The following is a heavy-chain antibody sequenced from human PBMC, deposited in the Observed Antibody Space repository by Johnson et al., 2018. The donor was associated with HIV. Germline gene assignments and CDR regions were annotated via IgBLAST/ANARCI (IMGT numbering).Heavy chain of an antibody. Sequence: QVQLVESGGGLVQPGGSLRLSCAASGFSVSSTYMSWVRQAPGTGLEWVAFIRYDGSTIYYADSVKGRFTISRDHAKNSLYLQMNSLRAEDTAVYYCAKGGPVLQFLEWLPGRAFDIWGQGTMVTVSS. CDR3: AKGGPVLQFLEWLPGRAFDI. D-gene: IGHD3-3*01. V-gene: IGHV3-30*02. CDR1: GFSVSSTY. CDR2: IRYDGSTI. J-gene: IGHJ3*02.